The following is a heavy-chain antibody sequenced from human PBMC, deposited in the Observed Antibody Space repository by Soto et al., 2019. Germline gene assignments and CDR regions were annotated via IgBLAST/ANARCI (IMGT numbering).Heavy chain of an antibody. CDR3: AREAMIDHKMDY. CDR1: GYTFTSYA. Sequence: GSVPVSFEASGYTFTSYAINWVRQATGQGLEWMGWMNPNSGNTGYAQKFQGRVTMTRNTSTSTAYMELSSLRSEDTAVYYCAREAMIDHKMDYWGQGTLVTVSS. V-gene: IGHV1-8*01. CDR2: MNPNSGNT. J-gene: IGHJ4*02. D-gene: IGHD3-22*01.